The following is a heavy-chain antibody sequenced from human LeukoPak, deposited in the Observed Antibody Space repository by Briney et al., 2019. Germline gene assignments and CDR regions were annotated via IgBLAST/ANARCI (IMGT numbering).Heavy chain of an antibody. CDR3: ASPGEGYCNGGSCYYFDY. CDR2: ISSSGSNT. V-gene: IGHV3-48*03. D-gene: IGHD2-15*01. CDR1: GFTFSSYE. J-gene: IGHJ4*02. Sequence: QPGGSLRLSCAASGFTFSSYEMNWVRQAPGKGLEWLSYISSSGSNTYYADSVKGRFTISRDNAKSSLYLQMNSLRAEDTAVYYCASPGEGYCNGGSCYYFDYWGQGTLVTVSS.